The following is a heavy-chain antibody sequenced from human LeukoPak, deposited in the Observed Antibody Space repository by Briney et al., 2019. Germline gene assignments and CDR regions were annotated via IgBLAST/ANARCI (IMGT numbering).Heavy chain of an antibody. Sequence: AGGSLRLSCAASGFTLSTYWMSWVRQAPGKGLEWVANIKQDGSEKYYVDSVKGRFTISRDNAKNSLYLQMNSLRAGDTAVYYCVRDGVLVGGTGHYYGMDVWGQGTTVTVSS. V-gene: IGHV3-7*01. D-gene: IGHD1-26*01. CDR2: IKQDGSEK. J-gene: IGHJ6*02. CDR3: VRDGVLVGGTGHYYGMDV. CDR1: GFTLSTYW.